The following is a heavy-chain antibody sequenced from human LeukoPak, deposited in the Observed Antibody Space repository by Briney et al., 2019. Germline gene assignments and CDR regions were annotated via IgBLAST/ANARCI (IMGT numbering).Heavy chain of an antibody. J-gene: IGHJ4*02. CDR3: ATNTGSYFAWFDY. CDR2: IHHSGTT. Sequence: SSETLSLTCAVSGGSISSSNWWSWVRQPPGKGLEWIGFIHHSGTTTYNPSLQSRVIMSIDTSKNQVSLKLSSVSAEDSALYSCATNTGSYFAWFDYWGQGTLVTVSS. CDR1: GGSISSSNW. D-gene: IGHD1-26*01. V-gene: IGHV4-4*02.